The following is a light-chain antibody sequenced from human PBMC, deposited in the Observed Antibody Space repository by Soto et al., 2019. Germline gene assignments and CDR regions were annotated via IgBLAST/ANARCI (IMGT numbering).Light chain of an antibody. V-gene: IGLV1-47*01. J-gene: IGLJ3*02. Sequence: QSVLTQPPSASGTPGQRVTISCSGGTSSIGSNYVFWYQQLPGSAPKLLIYKNDQRPSGVPDRFSGSKSGTSASLAISGLRSDDEADYYCAAWDGSLSGWVFGGETKLTVL. CDR3: AAWDGSLSGWV. CDR2: KND. CDR1: TSSIGSNY.